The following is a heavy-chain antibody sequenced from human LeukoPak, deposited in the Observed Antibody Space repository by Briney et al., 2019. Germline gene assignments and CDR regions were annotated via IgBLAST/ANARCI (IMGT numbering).Heavy chain of an antibody. D-gene: IGHD1-26*01. Sequence: PSETLSLTCAVYGGSFSGYYWSWIRQPPGKGLEWIGEINHSGSTNYNPSLKSRVTISVGTSKNQFSLKLSSVTAADTAVYYCARDTDVDGSYLDPLDYWGQGTLVTVSS. CDR1: GGSFSGYY. CDR2: INHSGST. V-gene: IGHV4-34*01. J-gene: IGHJ4*02. CDR3: ARDTDVDGSYLDPLDY.